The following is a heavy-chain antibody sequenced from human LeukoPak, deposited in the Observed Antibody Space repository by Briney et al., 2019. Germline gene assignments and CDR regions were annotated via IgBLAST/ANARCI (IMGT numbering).Heavy chain of an antibody. CDR1: GYTFTSYY. CDR2: INSNNGNT. CDR3: ARDFAVTTQKYYYYYGMDV. D-gene: IGHD4-11*01. Sequence: APVKVSCKASGYTFTSYYMHWVRQAPGQGLEWMGWINSNNGNTNYEQKFQGRVTMTTDTSTSTAYMELRSLRSDDTAVYYCARDFAVTTQKYYYYYGMDVWGQGTTVTVSS. J-gene: IGHJ6*02. V-gene: IGHV1-18*04.